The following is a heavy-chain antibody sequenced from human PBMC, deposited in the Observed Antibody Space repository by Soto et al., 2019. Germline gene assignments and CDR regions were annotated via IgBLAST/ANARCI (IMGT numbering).Heavy chain of an antibody. D-gene: IGHD6-13*01. J-gene: IGHJ4*02. CDR3: AKDPPGTREYYFAY. CDR1: GFTFSSYG. Sequence: PGGSLRLSCAASGFTFSSYGMHWVRQAPGKGLEWVAVISYDGSNKYYADSVKGRFAISRDNSKNTLYLQMNSLRAEDTAVYYCAKDPPGTREYYFAYWGQGTLVTVSS. CDR2: ISYDGSNK. V-gene: IGHV3-30*18.